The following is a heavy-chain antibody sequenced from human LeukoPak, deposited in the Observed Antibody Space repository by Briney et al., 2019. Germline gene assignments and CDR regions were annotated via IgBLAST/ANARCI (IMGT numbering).Heavy chain of an antibody. CDR2: TNPNSGGT. J-gene: IGHJ4*02. D-gene: IGHD6-13*01. CDR1: GYTFTGYY. Sequence: GASVKVSCKASGYTFTGYYMHWVRQAPGQGLEWMGRTNPNSGGTNYAQKFQGRVTMTRDTSISTAYMELSRLRSDDTAVYYCARGNIAAAGTIDYWGQGTLVTVSS. CDR3: ARGNIAAAGTIDY. V-gene: IGHV1-2*06.